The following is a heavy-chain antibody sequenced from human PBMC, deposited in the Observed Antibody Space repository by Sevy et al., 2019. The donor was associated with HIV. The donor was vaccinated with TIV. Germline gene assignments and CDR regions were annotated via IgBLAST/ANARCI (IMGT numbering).Heavy chain of an antibody. Sequence: GGSLRLSCVVPGFTFTTSGMHWVRQAPGKGLEWVAVISYHGRDKFYADSVKGRFTISRDNSDNILYLHMNSLRSEDTAVYYCAKDFTGYNGMDVWGQGTMVTVSS. V-gene: IGHV3-30*18. CDR2: ISYHGRDK. J-gene: IGHJ6*02. CDR3: AKDFTGYNGMDV. D-gene: IGHD3-9*01. CDR1: GFTFTTSG.